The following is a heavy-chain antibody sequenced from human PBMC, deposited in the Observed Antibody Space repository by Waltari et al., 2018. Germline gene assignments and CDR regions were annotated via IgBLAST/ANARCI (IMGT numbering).Heavy chain of an antibody. CDR3: ARESGYSYDHDAFDI. J-gene: IGHJ3*02. CDR1: GGSISSYY. D-gene: IGHD5-18*01. CDR2: IYYSGST. V-gene: IGHV4-59*01. Sequence: QVQLQESGPGLVKPSETLSLTCTVSGGSISSYYWSWIRQPPGKGLEWIGYIYYSGSTNYNPSLKGRVTISVDTSKNQFSLKLSFVTAADTAVYYCARESGYSYDHDAFDIWGQGTMVTVSS.